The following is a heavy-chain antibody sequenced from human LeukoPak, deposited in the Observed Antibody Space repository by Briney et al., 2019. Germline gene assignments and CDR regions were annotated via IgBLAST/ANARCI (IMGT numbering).Heavy chain of an antibody. CDR2: INSDGSST. J-gene: IGHJ3*02. CDR1: GFTFSSYW. CDR3: ASESGIYLGAFYI. D-gene: IGHD1-26*01. V-gene: IGHV3-74*01. Sequence: PGGSLRLSCAASGFTFSSYWMHWVRQAPGKGLVWVSRINSDGSSTSYADSVKGRFTISRDNAKNTLYLQMNSLRAEDTAVYYCASESGIYLGAFYIWGEGKMVTVSS.